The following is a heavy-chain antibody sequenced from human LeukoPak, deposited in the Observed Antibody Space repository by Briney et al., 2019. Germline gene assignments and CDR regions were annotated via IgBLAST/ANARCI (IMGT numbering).Heavy chain of an antibody. Sequence: SETLSLTCTVSGGSISSYYWSWIRQPPGTGLEWIGYAFYSGSTHYNPSLKSRVTMSVDASKNQFSLKLSSVTAADTAVYYCARVGLDTNYYFDFWGQGTLVTVSS. J-gene: IGHJ4*02. CDR3: ARVGLDTNYYFDF. D-gene: IGHD2-8*01. CDR1: GGSISSYY. CDR2: AFYSGST. V-gene: IGHV4-59*01.